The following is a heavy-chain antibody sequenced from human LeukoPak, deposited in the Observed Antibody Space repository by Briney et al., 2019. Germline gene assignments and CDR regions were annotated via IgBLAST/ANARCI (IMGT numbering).Heavy chain of an antibody. D-gene: IGHD3-10*01. V-gene: IGHV5-51*01. CDR1: GYSFASYW. J-gene: IGHJ4*02. CDR2: IYPGDSDT. CDR3: ARQRGEQGYFDY. Sequence: GESLKISCKGSGYSFASYWIGWVRQMPGKGLKWMAIIYPGDSDTRYSPSFQGQDTISADKSITTAYLQWSSLKASDTAMYYCARQRGEQGYFDYWGQGTLVTVSS.